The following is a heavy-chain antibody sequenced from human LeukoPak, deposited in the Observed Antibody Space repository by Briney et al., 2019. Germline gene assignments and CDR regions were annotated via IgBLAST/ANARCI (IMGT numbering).Heavy chain of an antibody. CDR2: IIKMGDPT. D-gene: IGHD3-22*01. Sequence: VRSLRLSCAASGFSFSSYAMGWVRQAPGKGLWRVSGIIKMGDPTTYAASVNGRFTISRHKPSNTLYLETNSLTAEDTALYYCAIMQPYYDGRVYWAQWGQGNLVAASS. CDR1: GFSFSSYA. J-gene: IGHJ4*02. V-gene: IGHV3-23*01. CDR3: AIMQPYYDGRVYWAQ.